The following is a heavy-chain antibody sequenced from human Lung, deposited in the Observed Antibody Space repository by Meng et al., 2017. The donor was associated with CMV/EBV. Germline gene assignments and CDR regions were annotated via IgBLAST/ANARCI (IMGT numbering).Heavy chain of an antibody. CDR1: GYTFINYY. Sequence: ASXXVSXKASGYTFINYYMHWVRQAPGQGLEWMGVINPSGGSTTYAQKFQGRLTMTRDKSTSTVYMELSSLGSEDTAMYYCARVLCQQVAPYGMDFLGQGXTVTVSS. CDR2: INPSGGST. J-gene: IGHJ6*02. CDR3: ARVLCQQVAPYGMDF. V-gene: IGHV1-46*01. D-gene: IGHD2-15*01.